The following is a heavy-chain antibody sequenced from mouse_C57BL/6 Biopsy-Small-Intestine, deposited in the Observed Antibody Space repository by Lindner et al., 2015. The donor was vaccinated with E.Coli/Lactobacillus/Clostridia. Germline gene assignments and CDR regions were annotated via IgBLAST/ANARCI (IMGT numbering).Heavy chain of an antibody. CDR1: GYTFTGYY. J-gene: IGHJ4*01. Sequence: SVKVSCKASGYTFTGYYIHWVRQVPGQGLEWMGWINPDSGGTNYAQKFQGRVTMTRDTPTSTATMELSRLRSDDTAVYYCARDGLWGFYDSSGYFPDFWGQGTLVTVSS. CDR3: ARDGLWGFYDSSGYFPDF. V-gene: IGHV1-62-3*01. CDR2: INPDSGGT. D-gene: IGHD1-1*01.